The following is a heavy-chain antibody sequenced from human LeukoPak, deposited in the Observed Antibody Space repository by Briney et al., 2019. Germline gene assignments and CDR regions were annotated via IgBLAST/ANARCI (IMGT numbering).Heavy chain of an antibody. D-gene: IGHD2-2*01. J-gene: IGHJ4*02. V-gene: IGHV3-21*01. CDR2: INNVGSHI. CDR3: AGDIRSTTYQAY. CDR1: GFTFSDYS. Sequence: GGSLRLSCAASGFTFSDYSMNWVRQAPGKGLEWVSSINNVGSHIYYAESLKGRFTISRDNAKKSLYLQMDSLRAEDTAVYYCAGDIRSTTYQAYWGQGTLITVSS.